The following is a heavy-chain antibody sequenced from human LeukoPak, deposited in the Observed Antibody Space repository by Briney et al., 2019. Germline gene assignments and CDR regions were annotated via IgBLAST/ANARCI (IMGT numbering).Heavy chain of an antibody. V-gene: IGHV3-48*04. J-gene: IGHJ6*02. CDR2: ISSTSSTI. CDR3: ARDQTYYYGMDV. Sequence: GVLRLSCAASGFTFSSYSMNWVRQAPGKGLEWVSYISSTSSTIYYADSVKGRFTISRDNAKNSLYLQMNSLRAEDTAVYYCARDQTYYYGMDVWGQGTTVTVSS. CDR1: GFTFSSYS.